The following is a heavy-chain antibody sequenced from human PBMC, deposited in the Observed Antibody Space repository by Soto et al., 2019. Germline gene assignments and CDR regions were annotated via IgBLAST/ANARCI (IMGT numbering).Heavy chain of an antibody. CDR2: IYYSGST. V-gene: IGHV4-59*08. Sequence: PSETLSLTCTVSGGSISSYYWSWIRQPPGKGLEWIGYIYYSGSTNYNPSLKSRVTISVDTSKNQFSLKLSSVTAADTAVYYCARPRGYCSGGSCYPYAFDIWRQGTMVTVSS. D-gene: IGHD2-15*01. CDR3: ARPRGYCSGGSCYPYAFDI. J-gene: IGHJ3*02. CDR1: GGSISSYY.